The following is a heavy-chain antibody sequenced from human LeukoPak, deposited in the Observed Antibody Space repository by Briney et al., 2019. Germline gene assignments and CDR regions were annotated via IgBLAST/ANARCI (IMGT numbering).Heavy chain of an antibody. CDR2: ITSSSRTI. Sequence: GGSLRLSCAASGFTFSSYAMSWVRQAPGKGLECLSYITSSSRTIYYADSVRGRFTISRDDAKNTLFLQMNSLRAEDTAVYYCARRPSGFDPWGQGTLVTVSS. J-gene: IGHJ5*02. CDR3: ARRPSGFDP. CDR1: GFTFSSYA. D-gene: IGHD3-10*01. V-gene: IGHV3-48*04.